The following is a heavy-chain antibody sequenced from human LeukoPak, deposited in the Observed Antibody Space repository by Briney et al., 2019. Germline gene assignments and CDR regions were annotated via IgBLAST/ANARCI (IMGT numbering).Heavy chain of an antibody. CDR1: GFTFTNYW. Sequence: GGSLRLSCTASGFTFTNYWMIWVRQAPGKGLEWVANVKQDGGEKFYVDSVKGRFTISGDNAKNSLYLQMSSLRAEDTAVYYCATKGTVAPGYWGQGTLVTVSS. CDR2: VKQDGGEK. V-gene: IGHV3-7*01. CDR3: ATKGTVAPGY. D-gene: IGHD6-19*01. J-gene: IGHJ4*02.